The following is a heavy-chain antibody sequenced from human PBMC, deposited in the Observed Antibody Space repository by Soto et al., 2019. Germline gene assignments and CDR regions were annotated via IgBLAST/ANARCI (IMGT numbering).Heavy chain of an antibody. J-gene: IGHJ6*03. D-gene: IGHD1-7*01. V-gene: IGHV4-34*01. CDR2: INHSGST. Sequence: PSETLSLTCAVYGGSFSGYYWSWIRQPPGKGLEWIGEINHSGSTNYNPSLKSRVTISVDTSKNQFSLKLSSVTPADTAVYYCDGTTSHQWYYMDVWGKGTTVTVSS. CDR3: DGTTSHQWYYMDV. CDR1: GGSFSGYY.